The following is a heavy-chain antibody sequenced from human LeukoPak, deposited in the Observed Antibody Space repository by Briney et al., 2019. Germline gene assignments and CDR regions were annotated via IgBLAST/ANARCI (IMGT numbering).Heavy chain of an antibody. CDR1: GFTVSSNY. J-gene: IGHJ4*02. CDR2: IYSDGST. V-gene: IGHV3-66*01. D-gene: IGHD4-17*01. CDR3: ARDRHRDYGDYVDY. Sequence: GGSLRLSCAASGFTVSSNYMSWVRQAPGKGLEWVSVIYSDGSTYYADSVKGRFTISRDNSKNTLYLQMNSLRAEDTAVYYCARDRHRDYGDYVDYWGQGTLVTVSS.